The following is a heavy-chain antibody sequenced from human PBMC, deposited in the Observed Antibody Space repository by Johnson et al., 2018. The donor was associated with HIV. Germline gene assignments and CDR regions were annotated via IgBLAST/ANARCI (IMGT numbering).Heavy chain of an antibody. D-gene: IGHD5-24*01. V-gene: IGHV3-11*04. Sequence: VQVVESGGGLVKPGGSLRLSCAASGFTFSDHYMSWIRQAPGKGLEWVSYISSSGSTKYYTDSLKGRLTISRDNAKNSLYLQMNSLRAEDTAVYYCARVRWLQLGAFDIWGQGTMVTVSS. CDR2: ISSSGSTK. CDR1: GFTFSDHY. CDR3: ARVRWLQLGAFDI. J-gene: IGHJ3*02.